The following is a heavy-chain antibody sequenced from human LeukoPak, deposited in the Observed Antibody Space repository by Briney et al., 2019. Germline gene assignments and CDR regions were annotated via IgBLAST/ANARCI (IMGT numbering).Heavy chain of an antibody. Sequence: GASVKVSCKASGYTFTGYYMHWVRQAPGQGLEWMGIINPSGGSTSYAQKFQGRVTMTRDTSTSTVYMELSSLRSEDTAVYYCARAAGRARSTDLWGQGTLVTVSS. CDR2: INPSGGST. CDR3: ARAAGRARSTDL. CDR1: GYTFTGYY. V-gene: IGHV1-46*01. D-gene: IGHD6-19*01. J-gene: IGHJ4*02.